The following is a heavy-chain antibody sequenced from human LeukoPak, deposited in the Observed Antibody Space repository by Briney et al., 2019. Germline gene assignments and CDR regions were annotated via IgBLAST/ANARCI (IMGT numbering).Heavy chain of an antibody. Sequence: ASVKVSCKASGYTFTSYGISWVRQAPGQGLEWMGWISAYNGNTNYAQKLQGRVTITRDTSASTAYMELSSLRSEDTAVYYCARTRSSWDPFNYWGQGTLVTVSS. V-gene: IGHV1-18*01. CDR3: ARTRSSWDPFNY. CDR1: GYTFTSYG. D-gene: IGHD6-13*01. CDR2: ISAYNGNT. J-gene: IGHJ4*02.